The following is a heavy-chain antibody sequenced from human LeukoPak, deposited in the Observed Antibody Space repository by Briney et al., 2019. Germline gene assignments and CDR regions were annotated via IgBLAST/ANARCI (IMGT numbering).Heavy chain of an antibody. CDR1: GGSISSYY. V-gene: IGHV4-59*01. D-gene: IGHD3-22*01. CDR2: IYYSGST. J-gene: IGHJ4*02. Sequence: SETLSLTCTVSGGSISSYYWSWIRQPPGKGLEWIGYIYYSGSTYYNPSLKSRVTISVDTSKNQFSLKLSSVTAADTAVYYCARDKGEYYDSSGYLDYWGQGTLVTVSS. CDR3: ARDKGEYYDSSGYLDY.